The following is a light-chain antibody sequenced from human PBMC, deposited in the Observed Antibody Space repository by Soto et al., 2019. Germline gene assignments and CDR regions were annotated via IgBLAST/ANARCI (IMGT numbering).Light chain of an antibody. Sequence: DIQMTQSPSTLSASVGDRVSITCRASQNIRSWLAWYQHKPGKAPKLLIYKASTLDSGVPSRFSGRGSGTDFTLTISSLQPDDFATYYCQQYDRYSLSFGPGTKVEIK. CDR1: QNIRSW. CDR2: KAS. CDR3: QQYDRYSLS. V-gene: IGKV1-5*03. J-gene: IGKJ3*01.